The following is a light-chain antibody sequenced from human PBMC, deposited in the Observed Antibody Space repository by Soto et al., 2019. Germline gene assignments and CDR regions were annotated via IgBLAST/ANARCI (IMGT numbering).Light chain of an antibody. Sequence: DIQMTQSPSTLSASVGDRVTITCRASQTITRWMAWYQQKPGKAPKLLIYDASTLESGVPSRFSGSRSGTEFTLTISSLEPEDFAVYYCQQRSEWRTFGQGTKVDIK. CDR2: DAS. V-gene: IGKV1-5*01. J-gene: IGKJ1*01. CDR3: QQRSEWRT. CDR1: QTITRW.